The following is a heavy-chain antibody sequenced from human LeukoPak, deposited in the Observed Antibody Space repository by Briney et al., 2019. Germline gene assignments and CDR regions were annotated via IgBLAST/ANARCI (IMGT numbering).Heavy chain of an antibody. CDR1: GFTFSSYW. Sequence: SGGSLRLSCAASGFTFSSYWMHWVRQAPGKGLVWVSRINSDGSSTTYADSVKGRFTIARDNAKNTLYLKMNSLRAEDTAVYYCARDGYSNSFDYWGQGTLVTVSS. V-gene: IGHV3-74*01. CDR3: ARDGYSNSFDY. J-gene: IGHJ4*02. D-gene: IGHD4-11*01. CDR2: INSDGSST.